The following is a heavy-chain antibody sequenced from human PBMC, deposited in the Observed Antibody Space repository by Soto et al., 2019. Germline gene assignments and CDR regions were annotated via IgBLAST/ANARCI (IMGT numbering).Heavy chain of an antibody. CDR1: GGSFSGYY. Sequence: QVQLQQWGAGLLKPSETLSLTCAVYGGSFSGYYWSWIRQPPGKGLEWIGEINHSGSTNYNPSLKSRVTISVDTSTNQFSLKLSSVTAADTAVYYCARIGGGYSSSWQNFDYWGQGTLVTVSS. CDR3: ARIGGGYSSSWQNFDY. J-gene: IGHJ4*02. D-gene: IGHD6-13*01. V-gene: IGHV4-34*01. CDR2: INHSGST.